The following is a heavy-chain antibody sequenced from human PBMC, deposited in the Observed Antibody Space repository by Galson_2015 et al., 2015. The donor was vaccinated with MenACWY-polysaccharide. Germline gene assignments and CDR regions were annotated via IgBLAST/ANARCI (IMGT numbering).Heavy chain of an antibody. V-gene: IGHV3-7*01. Sequence: SLRLSCAASGFTFSNYWMSWVRQAPGKRLEWVANIKEDGSEKYFLDSVKGRFTVSRDNGKNSLYLQVKSLRAEDTAVYYYARVGGTNSWWDYWGRGTLVTVSS. CDR2: IKEDGSEK. D-gene: IGHD6-13*01. CDR1: GFTFSNYW. CDR3: ARVGGTNSWWDY. J-gene: IGHJ4*02.